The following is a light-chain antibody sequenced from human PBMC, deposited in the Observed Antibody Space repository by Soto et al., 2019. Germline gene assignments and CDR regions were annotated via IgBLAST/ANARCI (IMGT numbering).Light chain of an antibody. J-gene: IGKJ5*01. CDR3: QQWT. CDR2: DAS. V-gene: IGKV1-33*01. Sequence: DIQMTQSPSTLSAPVGDRVTITCQASQDISNYLNWYQQKPGKAPKLLIYDASNLETGVPSRFSGSGSGTDFTFTISSLQPEDIATYYYQQWTCGQGTRLEIK. CDR1: QDISNY.